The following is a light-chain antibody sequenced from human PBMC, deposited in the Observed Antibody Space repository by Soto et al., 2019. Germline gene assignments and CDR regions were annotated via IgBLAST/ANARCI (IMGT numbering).Light chain of an antibody. CDR1: QSVGSRF. J-gene: IGKJ4*01. CDR3: QEYETSPLT. Sequence: EIVLTQCPDTLSLSPGERATLSCRASQSVGSRFLAWYQQNPGQAPRLLIYRTSTRATGIPDRFTGSGSGTAFTLTISRLEPEDFAVYYCQEYETSPLTFGGGTKVEIK. V-gene: IGKV3-20*01. CDR2: RTS.